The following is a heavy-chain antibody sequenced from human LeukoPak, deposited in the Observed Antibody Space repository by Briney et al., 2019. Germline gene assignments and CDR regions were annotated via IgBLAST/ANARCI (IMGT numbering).Heavy chain of an antibody. Sequence: GGSLRLSCEASGFSFRGYWMHWVRQAPGMGLVCVSRISSDGRTTNYVDSVKGRFTVSRDNAKNMLYLQMNTLRADDTAVYYCAREYYGLMTGYYMDVWGKGTTVTVSS. J-gene: IGHJ6*03. V-gene: IGHV3-74*01. CDR1: GFSFRGYW. CDR3: AREYYGLMTGYYMDV. CDR2: ISSDGRTT. D-gene: IGHD3-9*01.